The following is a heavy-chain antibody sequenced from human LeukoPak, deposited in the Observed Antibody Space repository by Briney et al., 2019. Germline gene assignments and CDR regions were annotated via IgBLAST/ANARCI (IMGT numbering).Heavy chain of an antibody. CDR1: GYIFTTYF. V-gene: IGHV1-2*02. J-gene: IGHJ4*02. D-gene: IGHD3-9*01. Sequence: ASVKVSCKASGYIFTTYFIHWVRQAPGQGLEWMGWIKPNNCDTNYVQKFQGRVTMTRDTCISTAYMELTRLRSDDTAVYYCAREGGYDILTGYQDYWGQGTLVTVSS. CDR3: AREGGYDILTGYQDY. CDR2: IKPNNCDT.